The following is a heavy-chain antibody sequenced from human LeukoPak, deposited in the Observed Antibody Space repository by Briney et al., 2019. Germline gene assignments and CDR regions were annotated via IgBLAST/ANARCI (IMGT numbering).Heavy chain of an antibody. CDR1: GFTFSSYV. CDR3: VKEGNGAFDI. Sequence: PGGSLRLSCSASGFTFSSYVMFWVRQAPGKGLEYVSAVSSIGGSTYYADSVKGRFTISRDNPKNTLYLQMISLRPEDTAVYYCVKEGNGAFDIWGQGTMVTVSS. D-gene: IGHD2-8*01. J-gene: IGHJ3*02. V-gene: IGHV3-64D*09. CDR2: VSSIGGST.